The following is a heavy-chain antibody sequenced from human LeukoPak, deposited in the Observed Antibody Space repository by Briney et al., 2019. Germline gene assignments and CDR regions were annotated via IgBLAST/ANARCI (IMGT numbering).Heavy chain of an antibody. V-gene: IGHV4-61*08. CDR3: ARVRSYDYVLDI. CDR2: IYYSGST. J-gene: IGHJ3*02. CDR1: GGSISSGGYY. Sequence: SETLSLTCTVSGGSISSGGYYWSWIRQHPGKGLEWIGYIYYSGSTNYNPSLKSRVTISVDTSKNQFSLKLSSVTAADTAVYYCARVRSYDYVLDIWGQGTMVTVSS. D-gene: IGHD3-16*01.